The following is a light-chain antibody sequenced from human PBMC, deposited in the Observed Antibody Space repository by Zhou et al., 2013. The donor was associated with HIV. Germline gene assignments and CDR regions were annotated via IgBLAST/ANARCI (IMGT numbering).Light chain of an antibody. CDR1: QSLLHSNGYNY. CDR3: MQALQTPWT. Sequence: DIVMTQSPLSLPVTPGEPASISCRSSQSLLHSNGYNYLDWYLQKPGQSPQLLIYLGSSRASGVPDRFSGSGSGTDFTLKISRVEAEDVGVYYCMQALQTPWTFGPGDRSWRSN. J-gene: IGKJ2*02. V-gene: IGKV2-28*01. CDR2: LGS.